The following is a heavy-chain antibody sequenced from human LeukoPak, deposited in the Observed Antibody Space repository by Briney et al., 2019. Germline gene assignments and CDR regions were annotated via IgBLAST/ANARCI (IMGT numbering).Heavy chain of an antibody. CDR1: GFTFSSYW. Sequence: GGSLRLSCAASGFTFSSYWMHWVRQAPGKGLVWVSRINSDGSSTSYADSVKGRFTISRDNAKNTLYLQMNSLRAEDTAVYYWASLEVITDYWFDPWGQGTLVTVSS. V-gene: IGHV3-74*01. CDR2: INSDGSST. J-gene: IGHJ5*02. D-gene: IGHD3-22*01. CDR3: ASLEVITDYWFDP.